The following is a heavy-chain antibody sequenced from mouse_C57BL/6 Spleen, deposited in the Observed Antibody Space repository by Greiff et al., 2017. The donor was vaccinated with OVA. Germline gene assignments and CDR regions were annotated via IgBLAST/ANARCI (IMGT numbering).Heavy chain of an antibody. CDR1: GYAFSSSW. CDR3: ARWLLYFDY. J-gene: IGHJ2*01. V-gene: IGHV1-82*01. Sequence: VQLQQSGPELVKPGASVKISCKASGYAFSSSWMNWVKQRPGKGLEWIGRIYPGDGDTNYNGKFKGKATLTADKSSSTAYMQLSSLTSEDSAVYFCARWLLYFDYWGQGTTLTVSS. D-gene: IGHD2-3*01. CDR2: IYPGDGDT.